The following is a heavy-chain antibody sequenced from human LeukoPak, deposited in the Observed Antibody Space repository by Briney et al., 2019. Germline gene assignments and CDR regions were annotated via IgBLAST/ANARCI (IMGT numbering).Heavy chain of an antibody. J-gene: IGHJ4*02. Sequence: GASVKVSCKASGYTFASYDINWVRQATGQGLEWMGWMNPNSGNTGYAQKFQGRVTITRNTSISTAYMELSSLRSEDTAVYYCARGLGSSSSFDYRGQGTLVTVSS. CDR3: ARGLGSSSSFDY. CDR2: MNPNSGNT. D-gene: IGHD6-6*01. CDR1: GYTFASYD. V-gene: IGHV1-8*03.